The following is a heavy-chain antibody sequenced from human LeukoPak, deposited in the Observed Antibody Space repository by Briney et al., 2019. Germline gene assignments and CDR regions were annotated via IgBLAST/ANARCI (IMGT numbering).Heavy chain of an antibody. CDR3: ARPTPPSDSPYDY. D-gene: IGHD2-15*01. CDR2: IYYSGST. Sequence: SETLSLTCTVSGGSISSSSYYWGWIRQPPGKGLEWIGSIYYSGSTYYNPSLKSRVTISVYTSKNQFSLKLSSVTAADTAVYYCARPTPPSDSPYDYWGQGTLVTVSS. J-gene: IGHJ4*02. CDR1: GGSISSSSYY. V-gene: IGHV4-39*07.